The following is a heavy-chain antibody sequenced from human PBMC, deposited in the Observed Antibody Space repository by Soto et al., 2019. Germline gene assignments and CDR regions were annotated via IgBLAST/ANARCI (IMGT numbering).Heavy chain of an antibody. D-gene: IGHD3-10*01. Sequence: GGSLRLFCAASGFTFSSYGMHWVRQAPGKGLEWVAVIWYDGSNKYYADSVKGRFTISRDNSKNTLYLQMNSLRAEDTAVYYCARDYYGYYFEYWGQGTLVTVSS. CDR3: ARDYYGYYFEY. CDR1: GFTFSSYG. V-gene: IGHV3-33*01. CDR2: IWYDGSNK. J-gene: IGHJ4*02.